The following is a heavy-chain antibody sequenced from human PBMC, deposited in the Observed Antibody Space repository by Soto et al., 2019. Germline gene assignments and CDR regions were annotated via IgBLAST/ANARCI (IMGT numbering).Heavy chain of an antibody. Sequence: GGSLRLSCAASGFTFSCYSMTWVRQAPWKGLEWVSGFRSGGDYDTTYYADSVRGRFTISRDNPKNTLFLQMNSLRAEDAAIYYCPKTVNSGSGSQFLYYWRQVCRVTVSS. J-gene: IGHJ4*02. CDR1: GFTFSCYS. D-gene: IGHD3-10*01. CDR2: FRSGGDYDTT. CDR3: PKTVNSGSGSQFLYY. V-gene: IGHV3-23*01.